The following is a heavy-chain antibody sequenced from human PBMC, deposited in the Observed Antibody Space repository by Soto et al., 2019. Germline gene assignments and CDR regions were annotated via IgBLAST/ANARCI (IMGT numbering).Heavy chain of an antibody. D-gene: IGHD5-12*01. V-gene: IGHV1-18*01. CDR1: GYSISSYG. J-gene: IGHJ4*02. CDR3: ARGGTYNGYDYAAADN. Sequence: QVQLVQSGAEVKKPGASVKVSCVASGYSISSYGISWVRQAPGQVLEWVGWISAYNGNTNYAQRVQGRVTMTTDISTTTAYMELRSLRSDDTAVYYCARGGTYNGYDYAAADNWGQGTMVTVSS. CDR2: ISAYNGNT.